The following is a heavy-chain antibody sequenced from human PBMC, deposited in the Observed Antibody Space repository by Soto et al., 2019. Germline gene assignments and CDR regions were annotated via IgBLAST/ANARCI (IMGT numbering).Heavy chain of an antibody. D-gene: IGHD3-16*02. V-gene: IGHV4-39*01. CDR3: ANDTFGGVIVIGY. CDR1: GCAISSSSYY. J-gene: IGHJ4*02. CDR2: IYYSGST. Sequence: PSETLSLTFTVSGCAISSSSYYWCWILQPPGKGLEWIGSIYYSGSTYYNPSLKSRVTISVDTSKNQFSLKLSSVTAADTAVYDCANDTFGGVIVIGYWGQGTLVTVSS.